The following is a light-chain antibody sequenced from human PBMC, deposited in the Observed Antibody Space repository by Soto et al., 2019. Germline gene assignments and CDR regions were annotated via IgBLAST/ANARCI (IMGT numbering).Light chain of an antibody. CDR3: QHYYGFSRT. Sequence: IQITQSPSTLSSSVRDSFTITCRASQGVVRWLAWYQQKPGKAPKLLIYDASSLESGVPSRFSGSGAGTEFTLTISSLQPDDFATYYCQHYYGFSRTFGQGTKVDNK. J-gene: IGKJ1*01. CDR2: DAS. V-gene: IGKV1-5*01. CDR1: QGVVRW.